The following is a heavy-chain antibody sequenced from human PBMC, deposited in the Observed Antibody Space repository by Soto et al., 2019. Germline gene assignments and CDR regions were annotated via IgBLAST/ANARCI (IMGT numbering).Heavy chain of an antibody. CDR1: EDTFTRYV. J-gene: IGHJ6*02. CDR3: ATSTIDTSTWKQYFYGMDV. CDR2: INAGNGNT. Sequence: ASVKVSCKASEDTFTRYVIHWVRQAPGQRLDWMGWINAGNGNTKYSQNFQGRVTITRDASASTAYMELSSLRSQDTAVYYCATSTIDTSTWKQYFYGMDVWGQGSTVTVSS. D-gene: IGHD6-13*01. V-gene: IGHV1-3*01.